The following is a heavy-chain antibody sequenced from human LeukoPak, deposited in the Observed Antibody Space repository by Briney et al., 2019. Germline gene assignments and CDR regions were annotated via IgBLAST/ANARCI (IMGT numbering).Heavy chain of an antibody. J-gene: IGHJ4*02. CDR1: GFSFSSYA. V-gene: IGHV3-23*01. D-gene: IGHD3-22*01. CDR3: AKRHDSNGPTGYFGY. CDR2: VTGSGRDT. Sequence: GGSLRLSCAASGFSFSSYAMSWVRQAPGKGLEWVSSVTGSGRDTYYADSVKGHFTISRDNSKSTLDLQVNSLRAEDTALYYCAKRHDSNGPTGYFGYWGQGILVTVSS.